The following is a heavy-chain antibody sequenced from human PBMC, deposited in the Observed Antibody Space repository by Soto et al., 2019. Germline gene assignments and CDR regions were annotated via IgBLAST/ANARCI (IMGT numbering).Heavy chain of an antibody. V-gene: IGHV3-66*01. CDR1: GFTVSSNY. Sequence: EVPLVESGGGLVQPGGSLRLSCAASGFTVSSNYMTWVRQAPGKGLEWVSNIYSGGTTSYADSVKGRFTISRDNSKNTLFLQMNRLRDDDTAVYYCASGASGNYRWGQGTLVTVSS. CDR2: IYSGGTT. J-gene: IGHJ4*02. CDR3: ASGASGNYR. D-gene: IGHD3-10*01.